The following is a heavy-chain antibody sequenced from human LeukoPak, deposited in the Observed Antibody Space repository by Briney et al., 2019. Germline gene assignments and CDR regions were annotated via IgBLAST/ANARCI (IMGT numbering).Heavy chain of an antibody. CDR3: ARLYDSSGYPADSLDY. CDR2: VNPSGGST. V-gene: IGHV1-46*01. Sequence: ASVKVSCKASGYTFTNYYMYWVRQAPGQGLEWMGLVNPSGGSTNYAQKFQGRVTMTRDTSTSTVYMELSSLRSEDTAVYYCARLYDSSGYPADSLDYWGQGTLVTVSS. CDR1: GYTFTNYY. D-gene: IGHD3-22*01. J-gene: IGHJ4*02.